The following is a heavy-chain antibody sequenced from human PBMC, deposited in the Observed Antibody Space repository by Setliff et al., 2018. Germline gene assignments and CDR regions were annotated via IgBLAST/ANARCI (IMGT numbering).Heavy chain of an antibody. CDR3: ARLESLGDLSLYGLWFDP. V-gene: IGHV4-4*02. CDR2: IFHRGST. Sequence: SETLSLTCAVSGSSITSSNWWSWVRQPPGKGLGWIGQIFHRGSTHYNPSLKSRLTISVDQSKNQFSLKLKSVTAADTAVYYCARLESLGDLSLYGLWFDPWGQGTLVTVS. CDR1: GSSITSSNW. J-gene: IGHJ5*02. D-gene: IGHD3-16*02.